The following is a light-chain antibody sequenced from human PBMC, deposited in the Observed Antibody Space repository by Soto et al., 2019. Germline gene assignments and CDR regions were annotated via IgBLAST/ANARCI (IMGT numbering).Light chain of an antibody. CDR3: LQYQSYWT. CDR2: QAS. Sequence: DIKMTQSPSTLSASVGDRVSITCRASQSISRQLAWYQQKPGKAPNLLIYQASNLETGVPSRFTGSGSGTEFTLNISSLQPDDLATYSCLQYQSYWTFGQGTKVEVK. V-gene: IGKV1-5*03. J-gene: IGKJ1*01. CDR1: QSISRQ.